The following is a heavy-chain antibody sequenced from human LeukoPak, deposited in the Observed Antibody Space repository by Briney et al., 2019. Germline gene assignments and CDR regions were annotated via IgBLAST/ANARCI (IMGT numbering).Heavy chain of an antibody. Sequence: GGSLRLSCAASGFTFSSNRMTWVRQAPGKGLEWVANIKPDGSDKYYVDSVKGRFTISRDNAKDLLYLQMNSLRAEDTAVYYCARDYDWGQGTLVTVSS. CDR2: IKPDGSDK. D-gene: IGHD3-16*01. J-gene: IGHJ4*02. CDR3: ARDYD. CDR1: GFTFSSNR. V-gene: IGHV3-7*01.